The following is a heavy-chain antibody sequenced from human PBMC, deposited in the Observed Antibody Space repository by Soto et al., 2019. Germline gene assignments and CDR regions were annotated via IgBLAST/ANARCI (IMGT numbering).Heavy chain of an antibody. CDR1: GYTFTNYW. V-gene: IGHV5-51*01. CDR2: IYPGDSDT. CDR3: AASIFYYGMDV. J-gene: IGHJ6*02. Sequence: GESLKISCKGSGYTFTNYWIGWVRQMPGKGLEWMGIIYPGDSDTKYNPSFQGQVTISADKSITTTYLQWSSLKASDTAVYYCAASIFYYGMDVWGQGTTVTVSS.